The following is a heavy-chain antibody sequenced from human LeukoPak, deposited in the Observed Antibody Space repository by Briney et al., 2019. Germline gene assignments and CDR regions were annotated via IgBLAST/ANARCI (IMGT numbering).Heavy chain of an antibody. CDR1: GGSVSSGSYY. V-gene: IGHV4-61*01. J-gene: IGHJ4*02. CDR3: AREQYSSGWYLGGIDY. D-gene: IGHD6-19*01. CDR2: IYYSGST. Sequence: PSETLSLTCTVSGGSVSSGSYYWSWIRQPPGKGLEWLGYIYYSGSTNYNPSLKSRVTISVDTSKNQFSLKLSSVTAADTAVYYCAREQYSSGWYLGGIDYWGQGTLVTVSS.